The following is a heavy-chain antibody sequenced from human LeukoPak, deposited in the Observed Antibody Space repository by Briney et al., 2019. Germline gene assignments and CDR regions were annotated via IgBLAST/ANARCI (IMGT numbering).Heavy chain of an antibody. J-gene: IGHJ6*03. CDR1: GYTFTSYD. CDR2: MNPNSGNT. Sequence: ASVKVSCKASGYTFTSYDINWVRQATGQGLEWMGWMNPNSGNTGYAQKFQGRVTITRNTSISTAYMELSSLRSEDTAVYYCARGPISITIFGVATPTYYYYYYMDVWGKGTTVTVSS. D-gene: IGHD3-3*01. V-gene: IGHV1-8*03. CDR3: ARGPISITIFGVATPTYYYYYYMDV.